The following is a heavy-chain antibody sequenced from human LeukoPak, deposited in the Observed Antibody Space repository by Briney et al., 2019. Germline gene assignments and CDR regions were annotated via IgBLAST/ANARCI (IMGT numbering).Heavy chain of an antibody. CDR3: ARGKPTGNYLFDY. CDR2: INSDESRT. CDR1: GFTLSSYW. Sequence: GGSLRLSCAASGFTLSSYWMHWVRQGPGKGLVWVSSINSDESRTSYADSVKGRFTISRDNSKSTLFLQMKSLRADDTAVYYCARGKPTGNYLFDYWGQGTLVTVSS. V-gene: IGHV3-74*01. D-gene: IGHD3-10*01. J-gene: IGHJ4*02.